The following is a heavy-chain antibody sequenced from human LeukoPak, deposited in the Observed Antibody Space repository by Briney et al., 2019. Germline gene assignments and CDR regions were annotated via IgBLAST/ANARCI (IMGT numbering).Heavy chain of an antibody. J-gene: IGHJ1*01. CDR3: VSIRRSDSSCY. CDR1: GFTFSNYW. Sequence: GGSLRLSCAASGFTFSNYWMSWARQVPGKGLEWMANIRQDGSEQQYVDSVKGRFTISRDNAKNSVYLQMNSLRAEDTAVYYCVSIRRSDSSCYWGQGSLVDVSS. V-gene: IGHV3-7*01. CDR2: IRQDGSEQ. D-gene: IGHD2-21*02.